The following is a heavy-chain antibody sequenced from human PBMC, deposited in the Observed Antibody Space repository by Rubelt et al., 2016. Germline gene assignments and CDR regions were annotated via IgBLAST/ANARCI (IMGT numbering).Heavy chain of an antibody. V-gene: IGHV3-30*18. Sequence: ESGGGVVQPGGSLRLSCAASGFTLNRFGMHWVRQAPGKGLEWVAVISFDESSRYYVDSVKGRFTISRDTSKNTVYLQMNSLRAEDTAVYYCAKDGGNWARFDYWGQGTLVTVSS. CDR1: GFTLNRFG. D-gene: IGHD7-27*01. J-gene: IGHJ4*02. CDR3: AKDGGNWARFDY. CDR2: ISFDESSR.